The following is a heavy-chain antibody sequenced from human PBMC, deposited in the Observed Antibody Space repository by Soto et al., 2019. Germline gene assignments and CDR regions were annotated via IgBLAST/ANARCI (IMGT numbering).Heavy chain of an antibody. CDR3: AKGGTGYSSGSRYYYYYYGMDV. CDR1: GFTFSSYG. CDR2: ISYDGSNK. J-gene: IGHJ6*02. Sequence: PGGSLRLSCAASGFTFSSYGMHWVRQAPGKGLEWVAVISYDGSNKYYADSVKGRFTIPRDNSKNTLYLQMNSLRAEDTAVYYCAKGGTGYSSGSRYYYYYYGMDVWGQGTTVTVSS. D-gene: IGHD6-19*01. V-gene: IGHV3-30*18.